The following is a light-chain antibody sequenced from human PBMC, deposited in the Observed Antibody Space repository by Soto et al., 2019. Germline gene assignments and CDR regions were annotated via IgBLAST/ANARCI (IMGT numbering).Light chain of an antibody. CDR2: DVS. V-gene: IGLV2-14*03. CDR1: SSDVGAYDY. Sequence: QSVLTQPASVSGSPGQSIAISCTGTSSDVGAYDYVSWYQQHPGKAPKLMIYDVSNRPSGVSNRFSGSKSGNTASLTISGLQAEDEADYYCSSYTSSSTPLYVLGTGNKVTVL. J-gene: IGLJ1*01. CDR3: SSYTSSSTPLYV.